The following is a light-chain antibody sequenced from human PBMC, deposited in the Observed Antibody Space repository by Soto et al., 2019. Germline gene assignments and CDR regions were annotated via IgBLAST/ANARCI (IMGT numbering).Light chain of an antibody. Sequence: DIQMTKSPSTLSASVGDSVTITCRASQNISTSLAWYQHKPGKAPKLLMFDVSNLESGVPSRFSGSGSGTDFTLTISSLHSDDFATYYRQQYDSSRTFGYGTMVDI. CDR3: QQYDSSRT. J-gene: IGKJ1*01. V-gene: IGKV1-5*01. CDR2: DVS. CDR1: QNISTS.